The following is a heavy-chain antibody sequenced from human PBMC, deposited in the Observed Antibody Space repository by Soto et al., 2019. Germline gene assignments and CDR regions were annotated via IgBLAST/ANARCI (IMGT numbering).Heavy chain of an antibody. Sequence: EVQLVESGGGLVQPGGSLRRSCAASGFTVSSNYMNWVRQAPGKRLEWVSIIYSGDSTYYADSVKGRFTISRDNSKNSLYLQMNSLRAEDTAVHYCARSWAVAGSYDYWGQGTLVTVSS. CDR2: IYSGDST. CDR1: GFTVSSNY. J-gene: IGHJ4*02. V-gene: IGHV3-66*01. D-gene: IGHD6-19*01. CDR3: ARSWAVAGSYDY.